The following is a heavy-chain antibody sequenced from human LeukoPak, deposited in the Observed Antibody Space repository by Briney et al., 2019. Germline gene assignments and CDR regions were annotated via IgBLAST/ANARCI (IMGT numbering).Heavy chain of an antibody. Sequence: SETLSLTCTVPGGSISTYHWSWIRRPPGKGLEWIGYMCCSGSSNDNPALKSRVPISVDTSKNQFSLNLSSVTAADTAVYYCARYGLLRGYDCWGQGTLVTVSS. CDR1: GGSISTYH. CDR3: ARYGLLRGYDC. D-gene: IGHD5-12*01. CDR2: MCCSGSS. V-gene: IGHV4-59*01. J-gene: IGHJ4*02.